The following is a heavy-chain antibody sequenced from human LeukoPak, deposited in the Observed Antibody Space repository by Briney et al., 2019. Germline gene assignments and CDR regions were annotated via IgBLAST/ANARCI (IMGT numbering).Heavy chain of an antibody. V-gene: IGHV1-69*06. Sequence: SVKLSCKASGGTFSSYAISWVRQAPRQGLEWKGGIIPIFGTANYAQKFQGRVTITADKSTSTAYMELSSLRSEDTAVYYCARGKNWNDLTFDYWGQGTLVTVSS. D-gene: IGHD1-1*01. J-gene: IGHJ4*02. CDR2: IIPIFGTA. CDR3: ARGKNWNDLTFDY. CDR1: GGTFSSYA.